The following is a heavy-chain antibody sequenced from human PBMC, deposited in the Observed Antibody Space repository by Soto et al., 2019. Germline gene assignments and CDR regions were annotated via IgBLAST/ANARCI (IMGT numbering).Heavy chain of an antibody. J-gene: IGHJ6*02. CDR1: GYSFTSYW. CDR3: ACAYCTNGVCSDYYYGMDV. D-gene: IGHD2-8*01. CDR2: IYPGDSDT. V-gene: IGHV5-51*01. Sequence: GESLKISCKGSGYSFTSYWIGWVRQMPGKGLEWMGIIYPGDSDTRYSPSFQGQVTISADKSISTAYLQWSSLKASDTAMYYSACAYCTNGVCSDYYYGMDVWGQGTTVTVSS.